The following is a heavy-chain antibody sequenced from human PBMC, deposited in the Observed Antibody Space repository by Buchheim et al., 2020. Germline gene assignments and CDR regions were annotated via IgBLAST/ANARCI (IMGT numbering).Heavy chain of an antibody. CDR2: IRSSGSTT. D-gene: IGHD2-2*03. Sequence: EAQLVESGGGLVQPGGSLRLSCAASGFPFSSFEMNWFRQAPGKGPEWIAYIRSSGSTTSYADSVRGRFTISRDDAKNSLYLQMNSLRAEDTAVYYCARGNPKSGYCSGTSCYWGQGNL. J-gene: IGHJ1*01. CDR3: ARGNPKSGYCSGTSCY. CDR1: GFPFSSFE. V-gene: IGHV3-48*03.